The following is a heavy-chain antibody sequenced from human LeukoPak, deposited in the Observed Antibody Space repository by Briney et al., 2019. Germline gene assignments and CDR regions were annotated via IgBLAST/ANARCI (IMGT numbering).Heavy chain of an antibody. CDR1: GFTLRSYE. V-gene: IGHV3-48*03. D-gene: IGHD3-10*02. J-gene: IGHJ6*04. Sequence: GGSLRLSCAASGFTLRSYEMDWVRQAPGKGLEWVSYISSSANTKYYADSVKGRFTISRDNAKNSLYLQMNSLRAEDTAVYYCAELGITMIGGVWGKGTTVTISS. CDR2: ISSSANTK. CDR3: AELGITMIGGV.